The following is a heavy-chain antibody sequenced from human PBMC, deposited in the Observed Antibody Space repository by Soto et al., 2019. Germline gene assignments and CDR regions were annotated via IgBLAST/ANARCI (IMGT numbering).Heavy chain of an antibody. D-gene: IGHD5-18*01. CDR3: ARVLGYSYVDYYGMDV. CDR2: INPNSGGT. Sequence: ASVKVSCKASGYTFTGYYMHWVRQAPGQGLEWMGWINPNSGGTNYAQKFQGWVTMTRDTSISTAYMALSRLRSDDTAVYYCARVLGYSYVDYYGMDVWGQGTTVTVSS. CDR1: GYTFTGYY. J-gene: IGHJ6*02. V-gene: IGHV1-2*04.